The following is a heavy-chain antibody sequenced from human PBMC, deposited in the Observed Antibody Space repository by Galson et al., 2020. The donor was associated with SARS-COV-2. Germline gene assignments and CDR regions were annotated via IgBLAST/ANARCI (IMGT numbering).Heavy chain of an antibody. J-gene: IGHJ6*02. D-gene: IGHD3-10*01. Sequence: LSLTCTVSGGSISTYYWSWIRQPPGKGLEWIGYVHYSATTNYNPSLKSRVTISADTSKNQFSLKLRSVAAADTAVYYCARANYYGSGTSTPPYYYGMDVWGQGTTVTVSS. CDR2: VHYSATT. V-gene: IGHV4-59*08. CDR3: ARANYYGSGTSTPPYYYGMDV. CDR1: GGSISTYY.